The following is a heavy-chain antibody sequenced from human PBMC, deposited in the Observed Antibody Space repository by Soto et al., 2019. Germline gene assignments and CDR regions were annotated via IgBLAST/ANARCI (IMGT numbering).Heavy chain of an antibody. Sequence: GGSLRLSCAASGFTFSSYAMHWVRQAPGKGLEWVAVISYDGSNKYYADSVKGRFTISRDNSKNTLYLQMNSLRAEDTAVYYCARDGWYQLLQMDVWGQGTTVTVSS. D-gene: IGHD2-2*01. CDR2: ISYDGSNK. CDR1: GFTFSSYA. CDR3: ARDGWYQLLQMDV. V-gene: IGHV3-30-3*01. J-gene: IGHJ6*02.